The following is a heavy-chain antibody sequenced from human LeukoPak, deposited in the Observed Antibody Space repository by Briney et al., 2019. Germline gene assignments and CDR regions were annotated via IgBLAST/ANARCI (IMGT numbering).Heavy chain of an antibody. J-gene: IGHJ4*02. D-gene: IGHD2-21*01. CDR3: AKDFRIGYSAHFDY. V-gene: IGHV3-23*01. CDR1: DFTFGSYT. Sequence: GGSLRLSCAASDFTFGSYTMFWVRQAPGKGLEWVSIIGNNGGGIHYADSVKGRFTISRDNSKNTLYLQMNSLRVEDTAVYYCAKDFRIGYSAHFDYWGQGALVTVSS. CDR2: IGNNGGGI.